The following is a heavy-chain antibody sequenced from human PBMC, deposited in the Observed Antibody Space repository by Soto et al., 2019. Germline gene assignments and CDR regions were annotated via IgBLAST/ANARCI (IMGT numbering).Heavy chain of an antibody. D-gene: IGHD6-13*01. CDR2: ISYRGST. CDR1: GGSISSGDYY. Sequence: QVQLQESGPGLVKPSQTLSLTCTVSGGSISSGDYYWSWIRQPPGKGLESIGYISYRGSTYYNPSLRSRLTISVDTSKTQFSLRLNSVTTADTAVYYCARLNRAPAGGWFDPWGQGTLVTVSS. J-gene: IGHJ5*02. CDR3: ARLNRAPAGGWFDP. V-gene: IGHV4-30-4*01.